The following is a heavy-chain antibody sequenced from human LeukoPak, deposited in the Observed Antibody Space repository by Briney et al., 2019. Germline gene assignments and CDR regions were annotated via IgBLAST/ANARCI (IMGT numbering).Heavy chain of an antibody. D-gene: IGHD3-22*01. Sequence: PSETLSLTCTVSGGSISSSSYYWGWIRQPPGKGLEWIGSIYYSGSTYYNPSLKSRVTISVDTSKNQFSLKLSSVTAADTPVYYCARQPYYYDSSGYYLYYFDYWGQGTLVTVSS. CDR2: IYYSGST. J-gene: IGHJ4*02. CDR1: GGSISSSSYY. V-gene: IGHV4-39*01. CDR3: ARQPYYYDSSGYYLYYFDY.